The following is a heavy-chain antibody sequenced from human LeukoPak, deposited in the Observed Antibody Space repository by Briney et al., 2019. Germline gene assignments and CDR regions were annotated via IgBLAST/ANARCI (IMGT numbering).Heavy chain of an antibody. V-gene: IGHV3-23*01. J-gene: IGHJ4*02. CDR1: GLTFHDYA. Sequence: GGSLRLSCAISGLTFHDYAMTWVRQAPGKGLEWVAGISSGDRTFHAESVKGRFTISRDKSKDTLYLQMNSLRAEDTAVYYCAKDATASPYFHWFDNWGQGTQVIVSS. D-gene: IGHD3-9*01. CDR2: ISSGDRT. CDR3: AKDATASPYFHWFDN.